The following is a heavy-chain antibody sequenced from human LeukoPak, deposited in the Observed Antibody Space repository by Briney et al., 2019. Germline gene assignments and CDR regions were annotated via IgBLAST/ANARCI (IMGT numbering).Heavy chain of an antibody. J-gene: IGHJ6*03. CDR3: ARDSGYSSGSSYYYYYMDV. D-gene: IGHD6-19*01. CDR1: GYTFTSYG. CDR2: ISAYNGNT. V-gene: IGHV1-18*01. Sequence: ASVKVSCKASGYTFTSYGISWVRQAPGQGLEWMGWISAYNGNTNYAQKLQGRVTMTTDTSTSTAYMELRSLRSDDTAVYYCARDSGYSSGSSYYYYYMDVWGKGTTVTISS.